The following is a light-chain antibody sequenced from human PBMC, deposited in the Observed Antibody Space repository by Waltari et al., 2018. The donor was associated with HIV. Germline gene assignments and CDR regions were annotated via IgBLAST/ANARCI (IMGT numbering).Light chain of an antibody. CDR1: SRHIAYFDY. Sequence: QSALTQPRSVSGSPGQSVTISCTGTSRHIAYFDYVSWYQQYPGKAPKVIIYEVNQRPSGVPDRFTGSKSGITASLTISGLQGDDEADYYCCSYAGSYTYVFGTGTKVNVL. J-gene: IGLJ1*01. CDR2: EVN. V-gene: IGLV2-11*01. CDR3: CSYAGSYTYV.